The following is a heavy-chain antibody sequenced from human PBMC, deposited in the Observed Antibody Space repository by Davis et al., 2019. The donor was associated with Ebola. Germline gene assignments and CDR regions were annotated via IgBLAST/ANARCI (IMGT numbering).Heavy chain of an antibody. J-gene: IGHJ2*01. Sequence: SETLSLTCAVYGGSFSGYYWSWIRQPPGKGLEWIGEINHSGSTNYNPSLKSRVAISVDTSKNQFSLKLSSVTAADTAVYYCARAYSSTWSWYFDLWGRGTLVTVSS. D-gene: IGHD6-13*01. V-gene: IGHV4-34*01. CDR3: ARAYSSTWSWYFDL. CDR2: INHSGST. CDR1: GGSFSGYY.